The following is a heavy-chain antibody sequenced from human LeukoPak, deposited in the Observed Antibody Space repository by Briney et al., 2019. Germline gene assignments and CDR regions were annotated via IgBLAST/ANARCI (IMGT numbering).Heavy chain of an antibody. J-gene: IGHJ4*02. CDR1: GYTFTSYG. CDR2: ISAYNGNT. Sequence: GASVKVSCKASGYTFTSYGISWVRQAPGQGLEWMGWISAYNGNTNYAQKFQGRVTITADKSTSTAYMELSSLRSEDTAVYYCARGLNKSSGWPHWGQGTLVTVSS. D-gene: IGHD6-19*01. CDR3: ARGLNKSSGWPH. V-gene: IGHV1-18*01.